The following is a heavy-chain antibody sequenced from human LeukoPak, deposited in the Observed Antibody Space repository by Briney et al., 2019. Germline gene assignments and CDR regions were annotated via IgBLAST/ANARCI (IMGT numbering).Heavy chain of an antibody. CDR1: ADTFTGYF. Sequence: ASVKVSCKGSADTFTGYFVHWLRQAPGQGLEWMGWFNPKSGVTKYAQNFEGRVTMGWDTSLTTAYMELSKLTSYDTAVYYCTRGWGSLYYFDYWGQGTLVIVSS. CDR2: FNPKSGVT. J-gene: IGHJ4*02. D-gene: IGHD3-16*01. CDR3: TRGWGSLYYFDY. V-gene: IGHV1-2*02.